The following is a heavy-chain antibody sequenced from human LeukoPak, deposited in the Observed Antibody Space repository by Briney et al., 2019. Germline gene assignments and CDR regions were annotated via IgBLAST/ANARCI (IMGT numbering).Heavy chain of an antibody. D-gene: IGHD1-26*01. V-gene: IGHV3-23*01. J-gene: IGHJ4*02. CDR1: GFTFSSYA. Sequence: GGSLRLSCAASGFTFSSYAMSWVRPAPGKGLEWVSGISGSGGTTYYADSVKGRLTISRDNSKNTLYLQMNSLRAEDTAVYYCARDNVGATPFDYWGQGTLVTVSS. CDR2: ISGSGGTT. CDR3: ARDNVGATPFDY.